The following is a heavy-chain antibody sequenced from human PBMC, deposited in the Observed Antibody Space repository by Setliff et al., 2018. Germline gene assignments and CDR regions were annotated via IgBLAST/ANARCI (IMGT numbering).Heavy chain of an antibody. D-gene: IGHD1-26*01. V-gene: IGHV4-61*02. CDR2: LHTSGCT. J-gene: IGHJ5*02. CDR1: GGSLNSGSYY. Sequence: PSETLSLTCAVSGGSLNSGSYYWSWIRQSTERGLEWLGRLHTSGCTTYNPALNSRVTISVDTSTNQFSLRLTSLTATDTAVYFCARDNTILGATDHWGQGTLVTVSS. CDR3: ARDNTILGATDH.